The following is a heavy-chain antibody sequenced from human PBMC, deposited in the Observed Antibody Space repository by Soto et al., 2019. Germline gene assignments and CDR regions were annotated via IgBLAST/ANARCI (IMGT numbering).Heavy chain of an antibody. J-gene: IGHJ4*02. D-gene: IGHD5-12*01. CDR3: ARDRDGYNGAFGY. CDR2: INPSGGST. Sequence: GASVKVSCKASGYTFSNYYMHWVRQAPGQGLEWMGIINPSGGSTSYGQKFQGRVTMTRDTSTSTVYMELSTLRSEDTAVYYCARDRDGYNGAFGYWGQGTLVTVSS. CDR1: GYTFSNYY. V-gene: IGHV1-46*03.